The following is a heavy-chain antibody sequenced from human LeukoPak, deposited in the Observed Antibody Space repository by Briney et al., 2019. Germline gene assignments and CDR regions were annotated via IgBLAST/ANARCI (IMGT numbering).Heavy chain of an antibody. D-gene: IGHD6-13*01. J-gene: IGHJ4*02. CDR3: ARGVEEQLAFDS. CDR2: IYSGGTI. Sequence: PGGSLRLSCAASGFTVSTTHMSWVRQAPGKGLEWVSLIYSGGTIYSADAVKGRFTISRDNSKNTLYLKMNSLRAEDTAFYYGARGVEEQLAFDSWGQGTLVTVSS. CDR1: GFTVSTTH. V-gene: IGHV3-53*01.